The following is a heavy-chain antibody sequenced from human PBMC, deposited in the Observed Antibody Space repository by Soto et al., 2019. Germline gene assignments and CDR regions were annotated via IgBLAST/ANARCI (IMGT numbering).Heavy chain of an antibody. CDR2: IWYDGSNK. CDR3: ERDRARPAIIAAARKKGGFGY. D-gene: IGHD6-13*01. J-gene: IGHJ4*02. Sequence: QVQLVESGGGVVQPGRSLRLSCAASGFTFSSYGMHWVRQAPGKGLEWVAVIWYDGSNKYSADSVKGRFTISRDPDKKTLYLQIHSQRDEDTAEDYCERDRARPAIIAAARKKGGFGYWGQRSLVTVSS. CDR1: GFTFSSYG. V-gene: IGHV3-33*01.